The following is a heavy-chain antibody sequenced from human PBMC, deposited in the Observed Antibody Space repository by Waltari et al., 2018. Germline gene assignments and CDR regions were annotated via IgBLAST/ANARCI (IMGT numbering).Heavy chain of an antibody. V-gene: IGHV1-2*02. J-gene: IGHJ6*02. CDR2: SNPNSGGT. Sequence: QVQLVQSGAEVKKPGASEKVSCKASGYTFTGYYMHWVRQAPGQGLEWMGWSNPNSGGTNDAQKCQGRVTMTRDTSISTAYMELSRLRSDDTAVYYCARDKTNSSSWYGMDVWGQGTTVTVSS. CDR1: GYTFTGYY. CDR3: ARDKTNSSSWYGMDV. D-gene: IGHD6-13*01.